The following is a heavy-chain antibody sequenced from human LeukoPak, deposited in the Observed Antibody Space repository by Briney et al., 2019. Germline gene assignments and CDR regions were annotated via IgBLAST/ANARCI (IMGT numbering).Heavy chain of an antibody. CDR2: ISAYNGNT. J-gene: IGHJ3*02. CDR1: GYTFSGYY. D-gene: IGHD5-12*01. Sequence: ASVKVSCKASGYTFSGYYLHWVRQAPGQGLEWMGWISAYNGNTNYAQKLQGRVTMTTDTSTSTAYMELRSLRSDDTAVYYCARAYSGYDSGAFDIWGQGTMVTVSS. CDR3: ARAYSGYDSGAFDI. V-gene: IGHV1-18*04.